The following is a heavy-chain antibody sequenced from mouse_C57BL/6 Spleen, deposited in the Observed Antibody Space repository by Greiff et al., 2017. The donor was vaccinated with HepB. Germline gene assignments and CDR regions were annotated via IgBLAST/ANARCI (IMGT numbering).Heavy chain of an antibody. CDR3: ARPYSYVSSYWFAY. CDR2: ISNGGGST. J-gene: IGHJ3*01. CDR1: GFTFSDYY. Sequence: EVMLVESGGGLVQPGGSLKLSCAASGFTFSDYYMYWVRQTPEKRLEWVAYISNGGGSTYYPDTVKGRFTISRDNAKNTLYLQMSRLKSEDTAMYYCARPYSYVSSYWFAYWGQGTLVTVSA. D-gene: IGHD1-1*01. V-gene: IGHV5-12*01.